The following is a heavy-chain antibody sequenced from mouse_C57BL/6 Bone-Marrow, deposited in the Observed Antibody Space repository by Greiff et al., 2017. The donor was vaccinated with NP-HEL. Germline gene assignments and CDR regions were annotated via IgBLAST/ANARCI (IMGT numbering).Heavy chain of an antibody. CDR1: GYSITSDY. CDR3: ARGVTTVVAQYYAMDY. D-gene: IGHD1-1*01. V-gene: IGHV3-8*01. J-gene: IGHJ4*01. CDR2: ISYSGST. Sequence: VQLKESGPGLAKPSQTLSLTCSVTGYSITSDYWNWIRKFPGNKLEYMGYISYSGSTYYNPSLTSRISITRDTSKNQYYLQLNSVTTEDTATYDCARGVTTVVAQYYAMDYWGQGTSVTVSS.